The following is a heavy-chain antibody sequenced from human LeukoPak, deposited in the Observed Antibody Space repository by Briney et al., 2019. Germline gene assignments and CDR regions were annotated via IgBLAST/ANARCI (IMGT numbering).Heavy chain of an antibody. J-gene: IGHJ4*02. CDR3: AKDLSSGSLELFDY. Sequence: GGSLRLSCAAPGFTFSSYAMSWVRQAPGKGLEWVSAISGSGGSTYYADSVKGRFTISRDNSKNTLYLQMNSLRAEDTAVYYCAKDLSSGSLELFDYWGQGTLVTVSS. V-gene: IGHV3-23*01. CDR1: GFTFSSYA. CDR2: ISGSGGST. D-gene: IGHD1-26*01.